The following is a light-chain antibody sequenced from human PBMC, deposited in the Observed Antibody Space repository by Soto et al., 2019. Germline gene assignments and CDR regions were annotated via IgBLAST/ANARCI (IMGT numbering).Light chain of an antibody. Sequence: EIVLTKSPGTLSLSQGERATLSCRASQSVSNNYLAWYQQKPGQAPRLLIYGASSRATGIPDRFSGSGSGTDFTLTISRLEPEDFAVYYCQQYGSSFFGGGTKVDIK. CDR2: GAS. CDR1: QSVSNNY. J-gene: IGKJ4*01. CDR3: QQYGSSF. V-gene: IGKV3-20*01.